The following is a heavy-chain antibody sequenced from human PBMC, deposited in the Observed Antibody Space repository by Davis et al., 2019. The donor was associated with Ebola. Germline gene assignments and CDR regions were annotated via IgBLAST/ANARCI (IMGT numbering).Heavy chain of an antibody. J-gene: IGHJ4*02. CDR2: ISGSGGST. Sequence: GGSLRLSCAASGFTFSSYWMSWVRQAPGKGLEWVSAISGSGGSTYYADSVKGRFTISRDNSKNTLYLQMNSLKTEDTAVYYCTRGNGDNSDDYWGQGTLVTVSS. D-gene: IGHD4-23*01. CDR1: GFTFSSYW. CDR3: TRGNGDNSDDY. V-gene: IGHV3-23*01.